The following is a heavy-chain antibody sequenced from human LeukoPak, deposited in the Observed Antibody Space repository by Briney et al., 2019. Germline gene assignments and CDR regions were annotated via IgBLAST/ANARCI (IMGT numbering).Heavy chain of an antibody. CDR1: GFTFSDYY. CDR3: ARDFDTPLGYSSGWFDY. J-gene: IGHJ4*02. D-gene: IGHD6-19*01. CDR2: ISSSGSTI. Sequence: GGSLRLSCAASGFTFSDYYMSWIRQAPGKGLEWVSYISSSGSTIYFADSVKGRFTISRDNAKSSLYLQMNSLRAEDTAVYYCARDFDTPLGYSSGWFDYWGQGTLVTVSS. V-gene: IGHV3-11*04.